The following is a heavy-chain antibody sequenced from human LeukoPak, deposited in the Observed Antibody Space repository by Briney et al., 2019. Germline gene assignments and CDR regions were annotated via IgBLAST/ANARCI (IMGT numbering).Heavy chain of an antibody. J-gene: IGHJ4*02. CDR1: GYTLTELS. Sequence: ASVKVSCKVSGYTLTELSMHWVRQAPGKGLEWMGGFDPEDGGTIYAQKFQGRVTMTEDTSTDTAYMELSSLRSEDTAVYYCATAIRITMVRGVITLDYWGQGTLVTVSS. CDR2: FDPEDGGT. D-gene: IGHD3-10*01. V-gene: IGHV1-24*01. CDR3: ATAIRITMVRGVITLDY.